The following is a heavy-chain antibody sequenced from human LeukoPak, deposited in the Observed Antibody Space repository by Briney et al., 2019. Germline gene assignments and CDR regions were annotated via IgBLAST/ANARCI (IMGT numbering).Heavy chain of an antibody. J-gene: IGHJ4*02. CDR3: AKDSGRYYFDY. CDR1: GFTFSSYG. CDR2: IRHEGSNK. V-gene: IGHV3-30*02. Sequence: QTGGSLRLSCAASGFTFSSYGMHWVRQAPGKGLGWVAFIRHEGSNKYYADSVKGRFTISRDISKNTLYLQMSSLRAEDTAVYYCAKDSGRYYFDYWGQGTLVTVSS. D-gene: IGHD6-19*01.